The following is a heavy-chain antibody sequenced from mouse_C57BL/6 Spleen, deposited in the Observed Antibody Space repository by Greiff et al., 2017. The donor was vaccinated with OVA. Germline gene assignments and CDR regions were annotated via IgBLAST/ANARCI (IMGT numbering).Heavy chain of an antibody. CDR2: IYPGSGST. CDR1: GYTFTSYW. CDR3: ARDGRGNYYAMDY. V-gene: IGHV1-55*01. D-gene: IGHD1-2*01. Sequence: QVQLQQPGAELVKPGASVKMSCKASGYTFTSYWITWVKQRPGQGLEWIGDIYPGSGSTNYNEKFKSKATLTVDTSSSTAYMQLSSLTSEDSAVXYCARDGRGNYYAMDYWGQGTSVTVSS. J-gene: IGHJ4*01.